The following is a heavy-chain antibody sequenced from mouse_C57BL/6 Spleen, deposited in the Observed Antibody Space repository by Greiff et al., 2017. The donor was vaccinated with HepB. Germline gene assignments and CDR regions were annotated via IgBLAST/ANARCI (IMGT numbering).Heavy chain of an antibody. D-gene: IGHD2-10*01. CDR1: GYAFTSYW. Sequence: QVQLKESGAELVKPGASVKISCKASGYAFTSYWMNWVKQRPGKGLEWIGQINPGDGDTNYNGKFKGKATLTADTSSSTTYMQLSSLTSEDSAVYFCARRPKSYYGAFACWGQGTLVTVSA. CDR2: INPGDGDT. CDR3: ARRPKSYYGAFAC. V-gene: IGHV1-80*01. J-gene: IGHJ3*01.